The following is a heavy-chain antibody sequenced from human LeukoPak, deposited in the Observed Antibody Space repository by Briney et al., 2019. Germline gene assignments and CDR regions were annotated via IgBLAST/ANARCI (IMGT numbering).Heavy chain of an antibody. D-gene: IGHD3-10*01. J-gene: IGHJ5*02. Sequence: PSETLSLTCTVSGGSISSSSYYWGWIRQPPGKGLEWIGSIYYSGSTYYNPSLKSRVTISVDTSKNQFSLKLSSVTAADTAVYYCARANSGSSNWFDPWGQGTLVTVSS. V-gene: IGHV4-39*07. CDR1: GGSISSSSYY. CDR3: ARANSGSSNWFDP. CDR2: IYYSGST.